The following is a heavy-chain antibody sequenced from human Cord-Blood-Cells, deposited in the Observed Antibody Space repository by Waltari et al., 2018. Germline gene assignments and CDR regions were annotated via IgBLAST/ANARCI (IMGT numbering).Heavy chain of an antibody. V-gene: IGHV4-34*01. CDR2: INHSGST. CDR1: GGSFSGYY. CDR3: ARGGLEYFQH. Sequence: QVQLQQWGAGLLKPSETLSLTCAVYGGSFSGYYWSWIRQPPGKGLEWVGEINHSGSTNSHPTLKGRVTISVDTSKNQFSLKLGSVTAADTAVYYCARGGLEYFQHWGQGTLVTVSS. J-gene: IGHJ1*01.